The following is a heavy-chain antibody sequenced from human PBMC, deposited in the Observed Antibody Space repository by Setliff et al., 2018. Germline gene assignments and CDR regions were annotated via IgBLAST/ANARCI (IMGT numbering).Heavy chain of an antibody. V-gene: IGHV3-74*01. J-gene: IGHJ6*03. CDR3: TRDIVVFTDIDYYMDV. CDR1: GFAFNTYW. D-gene: IGHD2-21*01. Sequence: PGGSLRLSCAASGFAFNTYWMHWVRQVPGKGLVWVARINGDGSVANYADAVKGRFTISRDNAKNTLSLQMNTLKAEDTAVYYCTRDIVVFTDIDYYMDVWGKGTTVTVSS. CDR2: INGDGSVA.